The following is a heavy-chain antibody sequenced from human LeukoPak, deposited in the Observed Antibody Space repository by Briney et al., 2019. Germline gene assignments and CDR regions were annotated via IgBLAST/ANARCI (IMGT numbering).Heavy chain of an antibody. D-gene: IGHD4/OR15-4a*01. J-gene: IGHJ5*02. CDR2: INHSGST. CDR3: ARGPSAKGRRINWFDP. CDR1: GGSISNSSYY. V-gene: IGHV4-39*07. Sequence: SETLSLTCTVSGGSISNSSYYWGWIRQPPGKGLEWIGEINHSGSTNYNPSLKSRVTISVDTSKNQFSLKLSSVTAADTAVYYCARGPSAKGRRINWFDPWGQGTLVTVSS.